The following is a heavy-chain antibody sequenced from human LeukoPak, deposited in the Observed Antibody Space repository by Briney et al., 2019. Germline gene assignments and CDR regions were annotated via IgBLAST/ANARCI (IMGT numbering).Heavy chain of an antibody. V-gene: IGHV3-74*01. D-gene: IGHD3-9*01. CDR3: VRGPVLQYFDWLFDY. J-gene: IGHJ4*02. CDR1: GFTFSTYW. Sequence: GGSLRLSCAASGFTFSTYWMHWVRQAPGNGLVCVSLIYSDASSTSYADSVKGRFTISRDNAKNTLYLQMNSLRGDDTAVYYCVRGPVLQYFDWLFDYWGQGTLVTVSS. CDR2: IYSDASST.